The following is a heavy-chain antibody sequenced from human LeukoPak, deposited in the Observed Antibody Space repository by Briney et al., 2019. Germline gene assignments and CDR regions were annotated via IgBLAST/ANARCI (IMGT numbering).Heavy chain of an antibody. CDR1: GGSISSSNYY. CDR2: IYYSGST. J-gene: IGHJ6*03. Sequence: PSETLSLTCTVSGGSISSSNYYWGWVRQPPGKGLEWIGTIYYSGSTYYNPSLKSRVTISVDTSKNHFSLKLSSVTAADTAVYYCARILMARPGYYYYYYMDVWGKGTTVTVSS. CDR3: ARILMARPGYYYYYYMDV. V-gene: IGHV4-39*02. D-gene: IGHD1-14*01.